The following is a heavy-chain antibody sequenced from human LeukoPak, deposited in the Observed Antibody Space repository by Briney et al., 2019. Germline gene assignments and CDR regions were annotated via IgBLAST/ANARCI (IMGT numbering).Heavy chain of an antibody. V-gene: IGHV1-69*15. J-gene: IGHJ4*02. CDR1: GGSFTSYG. D-gene: IGHD3-3*01. CDR2: IIPIYGRA. Sequence: SVKVSCKASGGSFTSYGISWVRQAPGQGLEWMGKIIPIYGRANYGQKFQGRVTITADESTSTAYMELSSLRSEDTAVYYCAGNTYYDFWSGYGSFDYWGQGTLVTVSS. CDR3: AGNTYYDFWSGYGSFDY.